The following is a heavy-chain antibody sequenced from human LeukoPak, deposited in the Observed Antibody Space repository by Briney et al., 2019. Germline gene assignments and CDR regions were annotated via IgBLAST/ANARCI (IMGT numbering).Heavy chain of an antibody. V-gene: IGHV1-69*06. J-gene: IGHJ4*02. CDR3: ARDSSSLDY. CDR2: IIPIFGTA. CDR1: GYTFTGYY. D-gene: IGHD6-13*01. Sequence: SVKVSCKASGYTFTGYYMHWVRQAPGKGLEWTGGIIPIFGTANYAQKFQGRVTITADKSTSTAYMELSSLRSEDTAVYYCARDSSSLDYWGQGTLVTVSS.